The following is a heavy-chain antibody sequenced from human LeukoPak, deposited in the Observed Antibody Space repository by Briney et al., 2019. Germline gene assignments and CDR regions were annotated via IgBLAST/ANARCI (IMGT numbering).Heavy chain of an antibody. V-gene: IGHV3-33*01. CDR3: AREYRGRARLLGRGRPFDAFDI. CDR2: IWYDGSNK. Sequence: GGSLRLSCAASGFTFSSYGMHWVRQAPGKGLEWVAVIWYDGSNKYYADPVKGRSTISRDNSKNTLYLQMNSLRAEDTAVYYCAREYRGRARLLGRGRPFDAFDIWGQGTMVTVSS. D-gene: IGHD2-15*01. CDR1: GFTFSSYG. J-gene: IGHJ3*02.